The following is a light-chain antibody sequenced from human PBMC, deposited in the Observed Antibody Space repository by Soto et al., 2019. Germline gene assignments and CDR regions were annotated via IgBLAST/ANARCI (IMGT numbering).Light chain of an antibody. J-gene: IGKJ1*01. CDR1: QSISSW. V-gene: IGKV1-5*01. CDR2: HAY. CDR3: QQYKSYPWT. Sequence: DIQMTQSPSTLSASVGDRVTLTCRASQSISSWLAWYQQKPGKAPKLLIYHAYSLESGVPSRFSGSESGTEFTLTINSLQPDDFATYYCQQYKSYPWTFGQGTKVEIK.